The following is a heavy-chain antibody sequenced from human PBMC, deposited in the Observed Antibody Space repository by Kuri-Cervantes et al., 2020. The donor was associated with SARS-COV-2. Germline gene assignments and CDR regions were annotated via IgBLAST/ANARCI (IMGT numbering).Heavy chain of an antibody. V-gene: IGHV1-69*06. Sequence: SVKVSCKASGGTFSSYAISWVRQAPGQGLEWMGGIIPIFGTADYAQKFQGRVTITADKSTSTAYMELSSLRSEDTAVYYCARDLQRGTFDIWGQGTMVTVSS. CDR3: ARDLQRGTFDI. D-gene: IGHD1-14*01. J-gene: IGHJ3*02. CDR1: GGTFSSYA. CDR2: IIPIFGTA.